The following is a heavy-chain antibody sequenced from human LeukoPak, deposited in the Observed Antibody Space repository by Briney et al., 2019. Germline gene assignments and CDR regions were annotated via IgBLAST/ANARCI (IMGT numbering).Heavy chain of an antibody. CDR1: GFTFNSYA. CDR2: ITDSGIST. V-gene: IGHV3-23*01. J-gene: IGHJ4*02. Sequence: GGSLRLSCAASGFTFNSYAMAWVRQAPEKGLEWVSSITDSGISTHYADTVKGRFTISRDNSKNTLYLQMNSLRAEDTAVYYCAKGSRGSYDYWGQGTLVTVSS. D-gene: IGHD1-26*01. CDR3: AKGSRGSYDY.